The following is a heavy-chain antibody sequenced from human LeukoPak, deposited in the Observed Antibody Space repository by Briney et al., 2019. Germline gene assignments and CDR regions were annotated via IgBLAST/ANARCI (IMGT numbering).Heavy chain of an antibody. CDR2: IYHSGST. D-gene: IGHD3-22*01. V-gene: IGHV4-39*07. Sequence: SETLSLTCAVSGGFISSSSYYWGWIRQPPGKGLEWIGSIYHSGSTYYNPSLKSRVTISVDTSKNQFSLKLSSVTAADTAVYYCARDSSGYYNVGAFDIWGQGTMVTVSS. CDR3: ARDSSGYYNVGAFDI. CDR1: GGFISSSSYY. J-gene: IGHJ3*02.